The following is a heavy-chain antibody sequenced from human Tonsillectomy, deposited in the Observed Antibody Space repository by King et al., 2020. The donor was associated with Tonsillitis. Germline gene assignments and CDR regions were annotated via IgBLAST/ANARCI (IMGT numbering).Heavy chain of an antibody. V-gene: IGHV3-30*18. Sequence: QLVQSGGGVVQPGRSLRLSCAASGFTFSTYGMHWVRQAPGKGLEWVAVISYDGSNKNYADSVKGRFTISRDNSKNTLSLQMSSLRAEDTAVYYCAKHRSGSGGRLYYGMDVWGQGTTVTVSS. CDR3: AKHRSGSGGRLYYGMDV. CDR1: GFTFSTYG. CDR2: ISYDGSNK. J-gene: IGHJ6*02. D-gene: IGHD2-15*01.